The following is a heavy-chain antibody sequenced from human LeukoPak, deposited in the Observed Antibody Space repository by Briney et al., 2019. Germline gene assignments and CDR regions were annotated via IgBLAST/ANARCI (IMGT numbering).Heavy chain of an antibody. D-gene: IGHD3-9*01. CDR1: GGSISSYY. Sequence: SETLSLTCTVSGGSISSYYWSWSRQPPGKGLEWIGYIYYSGSTNYNPSLKSRVTISVDTSKNQFSLKLSSVTAADTAVYYCARSPYDILTGYYRPIFDYWGQGTLVTVSS. J-gene: IGHJ4*02. CDR3: ARSPYDILTGYYRPIFDY. CDR2: IYYSGST. V-gene: IGHV4-59*01.